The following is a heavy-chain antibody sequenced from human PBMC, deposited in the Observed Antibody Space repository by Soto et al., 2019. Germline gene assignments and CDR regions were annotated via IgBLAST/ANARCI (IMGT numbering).Heavy chain of an antibody. Sequence: QITVEESGPTLVKPTQTLTLTCTFSGFSLTTTGVGVGWIRQSPGKALDYLAIIFWDDDKYYSPPLKSRVAITKDTSKNQVVLITTNMDSVDTSPYDCAYRRLLGATYVDLWGRGPPVTVSS. D-gene: IGHD3-16*01. CDR1: GFSLTTTGVG. CDR2: IFWDDDK. J-gene: IGHJ2*01. CDR3: AYRRLLGATYVDL. V-gene: IGHV2-5*02.